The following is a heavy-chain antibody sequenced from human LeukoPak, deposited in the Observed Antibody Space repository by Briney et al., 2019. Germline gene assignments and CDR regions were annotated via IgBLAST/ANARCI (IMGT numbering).Heavy chain of an antibody. CDR2: IYGGGST. CDR1: GFIFSSYA. V-gene: IGHV3-53*01. J-gene: IGHJ4*02. Sequence: GGSLRLSCAASGFIFSSYAMSWVRQAPGKGLEWVSIIYGGGSTYYADSVKGRFTISRDNSKNTLYLQMNSLRAEDTAVYYCARELRSETYRSYYFDYWGQGTLVTVSS. CDR3: ARELRSETYRSYYFDY.